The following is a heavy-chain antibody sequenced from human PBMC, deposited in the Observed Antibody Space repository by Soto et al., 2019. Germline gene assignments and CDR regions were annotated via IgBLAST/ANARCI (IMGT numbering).Heavy chain of an antibody. CDR2: ISGSGGST. CDR3: AKGIAAAGTVTHYYYYMDV. CDR1: GFTFSSYA. D-gene: IGHD6-13*01. J-gene: IGHJ6*03. V-gene: IGHV3-23*01. Sequence: GGSLRLSCAASGFTFSSYAMSWVRQAPGKGLEWVSAISGSGGSTYYADSVKGRFTISRDNSKNTLYLQMNSLRAEDTAVYYCAKGIAAAGTVTHYYYYMDVWGKGTTVTVSS.